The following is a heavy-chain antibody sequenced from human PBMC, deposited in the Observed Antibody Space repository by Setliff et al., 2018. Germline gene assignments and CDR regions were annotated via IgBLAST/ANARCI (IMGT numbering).Heavy chain of an antibody. V-gene: IGHV4-39*01. CDR2: IYSGGTT. CDR1: GDSMNSGVYY. CDR3: ARTGTYRYFDY. D-gene: IGHD1-1*01. Sequence: SETLSLTCKVSGDSMNSGVYYWAWIRQPPGKGLEWIGRIYSGGTTYYNSSLKSRVTISVDTSRSQFSLRLNAVTAADTAVYYCARTGTYRYFDYWGRGTLVTVSS. J-gene: IGHJ4*02.